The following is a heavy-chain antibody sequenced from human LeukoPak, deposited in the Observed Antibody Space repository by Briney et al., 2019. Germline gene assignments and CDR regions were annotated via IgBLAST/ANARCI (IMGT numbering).Heavy chain of an antibody. CDR2: ISYDGSNK. CDR1: GFTFSSYG. V-gene: IGHV3-30*18. D-gene: IGHD4-17*01. Sequence: GGSLRLSCAASGFTFSSYGMHRVRQAPGKGLEWVAVISYDGSNKYYADSVKGRFTISRDNSKNTLYLQMNSLRAEDTAVYYCAKDWTTVTTFFDYWGQGTLVTVSS. CDR3: AKDWTTVTTFFDY. J-gene: IGHJ4*02.